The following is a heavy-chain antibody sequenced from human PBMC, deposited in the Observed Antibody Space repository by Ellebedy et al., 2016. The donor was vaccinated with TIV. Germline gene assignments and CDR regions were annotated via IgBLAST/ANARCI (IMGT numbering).Heavy chain of an antibody. CDR2: IYSGNNT. Sequence: GESLKISCEASGFSVSSNYITWVRQAPGKGLQWVSAIYSGNNTHYADSVRGRFTISRDIFKNTIYLQMHGLRIEDTALYYCVRERFPMPAWGQGTLVIVSS. V-gene: IGHV3-66*01. D-gene: IGHD3-16*01. CDR3: VRERFPMPA. CDR1: GFSVSSNY. J-gene: IGHJ4*02.